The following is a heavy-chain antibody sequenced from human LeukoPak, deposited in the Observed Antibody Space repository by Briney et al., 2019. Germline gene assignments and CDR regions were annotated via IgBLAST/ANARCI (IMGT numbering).Heavy chain of an antibody. J-gene: IGHJ4*02. V-gene: IGHV1-2*02. CDR1: GYTFTGYY. CDR3: ATEQVGYCSSTSCYLGY. Sequence: ASVKVSCKASGYTFTGYYMHWVRQAPGQGLEWMGWINPNSGGTNYAQKFQGRVTMTRDTSISTAYMELSRLRSDDTAVYYCATEQVGYCSSTSCYLGYWGQGTPVTVSS. D-gene: IGHD2-2*01. CDR2: INPNSGGT.